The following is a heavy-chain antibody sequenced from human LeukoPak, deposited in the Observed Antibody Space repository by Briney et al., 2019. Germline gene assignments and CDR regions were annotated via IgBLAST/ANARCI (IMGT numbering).Heavy chain of an antibody. CDR3: AKHEESIRISPPYYFDY. CDR1: GFTFSSYA. J-gene: IGHJ4*02. Sequence: GGSLRLSCAASGFTFSSYAMSGVRQAPGKGLEWVSAISGSGGSTYYAGSVKGRFTISRDNSKNTLYLQMNSLRAEDTAIYYCAKHEESIRISPPYYFDYWGQGTLVTVSS. D-gene: IGHD2/OR15-2a*01. V-gene: IGHV3-23*01. CDR2: ISGSGGST.